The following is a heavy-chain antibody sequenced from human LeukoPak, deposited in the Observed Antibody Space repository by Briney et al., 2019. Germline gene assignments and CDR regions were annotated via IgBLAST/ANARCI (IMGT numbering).Heavy chain of an antibody. CDR2: ISSGGSTI. CDR3: ARVNGT. Sequence: PGGSLRLSCAASGFIFSDHYMSWIRQAPGKGLEWVAYISSGGSTIYYADSVKGRFTISRDNAKNSLYLQMNSLRAEDTAVYYCARVNGTWGQGTLVTVSS. D-gene: IGHD1-26*01. V-gene: IGHV3-11*04. CDR1: GFIFSDHY. J-gene: IGHJ5*02.